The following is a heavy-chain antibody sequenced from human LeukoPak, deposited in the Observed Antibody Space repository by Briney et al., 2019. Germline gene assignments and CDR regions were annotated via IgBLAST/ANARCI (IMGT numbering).Heavy chain of an antibody. V-gene: IGHV3-64*01. D-gene: IGHD6-19*01. J-gene: IGHJ5*02. CDR1: GFTFSTYE. CDR2: ISANGGRT. Sequence: PGGSLRLSCAASGFTFSTYEMHWVRQAPGKGLEYVSGISANGGRTYYANSVKGRFTISRDNSKNTLYLHLGSLRPEDMAVYYCARGTRFITVAGTSLSFDPWGQGILVIVSS. CDR3: ARGTRFITVAGTSLSFDP.